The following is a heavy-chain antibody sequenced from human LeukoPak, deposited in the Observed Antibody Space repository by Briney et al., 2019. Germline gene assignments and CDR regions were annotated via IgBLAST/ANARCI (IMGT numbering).Heavy chain of an antibody. Sequence: GESLKISCKGSGYSFTSYWIGWARQMPGKGLEWMGIIYPGDSDTRYSPSFQGQVTISADKSISTAYLQWSSLKASDAAMYYCARHAPYGDYVGGRDYWGQGTLVTVSS. D-gene: IGHD4-17*01. V-gene: IGHV5-51*01. CDR2: IYPGDSDT. J-gene: IGHJ4*02. CDR3: ARHAPYGDYVGGRDY. CDR1: GYSFTSYW.